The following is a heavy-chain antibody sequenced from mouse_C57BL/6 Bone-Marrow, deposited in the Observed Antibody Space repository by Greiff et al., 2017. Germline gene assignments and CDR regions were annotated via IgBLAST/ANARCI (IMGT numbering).Heavy chain of an antibody. CDR3: TRGTFAVVAEGLPYYFDY. Sequence: QVQLKQSGAELVRPGASVTLSCKASGYTFTDYEMHWVKQTPVHGLEWIGAIDPETGGTAYNQKFKGKAILTADKSSSTAYMELRSLTSEDSAVYYCTRGTFAVVAEGLPYYFDYWGQGTTLTVSS. CDR1: GYTFTDYE. CDR2: IDPETGGT. J-gene: IGHJ2*01. D-gene: IGHD1-1*01. V-gene: IGHV1-15*01.